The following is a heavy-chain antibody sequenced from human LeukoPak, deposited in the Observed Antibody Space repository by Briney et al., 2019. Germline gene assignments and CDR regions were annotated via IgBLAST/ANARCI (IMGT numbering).Heavy chain of an antibody. CDR3: TREGRYCSSTSCYVCLDF. Sequence: ASVKVSCKSSGYTFTDYYIHWVRQAPGQGLEWMGWINLNSGDTYYAQNFQDRVTMTGDTSISTAYLELSSLRSEDTAVYYCTREGRYCSSTSCYVCLDFWGQGTLVTVSS. CDR2: INLNSGDT. V-gene: IGHV1-2*02. D-gene: IGHD2-2*01. J-gene: IGHJ4*02. CDR1: GYTFTDYY.